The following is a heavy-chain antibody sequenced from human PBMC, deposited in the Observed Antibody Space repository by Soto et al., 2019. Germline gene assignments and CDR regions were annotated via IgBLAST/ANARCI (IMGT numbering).Heavy chain of an antibody. Sequence: QVQLVESGGGLVEPGGSLRLSCAISGFSFSDYFMSWIRQAPGKGLEWISEISSSGGATYYSDSLKGRFTISRDNAKDISYLEMNSLRPDDTAVYYCARTRFHYGVYWGQGAPVTVS. CDR3: ARTRFHYGVY. CDR2: ISSSGGAT. J-gene: IGHJ4*02. V-gene: IGHV3-11*01. D-gene: IGHD2-8*01. CDR1: GFSFSDYF.